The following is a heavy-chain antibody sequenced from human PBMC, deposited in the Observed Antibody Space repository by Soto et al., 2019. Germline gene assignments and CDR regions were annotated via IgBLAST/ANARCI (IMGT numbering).Heavy chain of an antibody. D-gene: IGHD6-6*01. J-gene: IGHJ4*02. CDR3: ARDPDSSSSPFDY. CDR1: GFTFSSYG. Sequence: GGSLRLSCAASGFTFSSYGMHWVRQAPGKGLEWVAVIWYDGSNKYYADSVKGRFTISRDNSKNTLYLQMNSLRAEDTAVYYCARDPDSSSSPFDYWGQGTLVTVSS. CDR2: IWYDGSNK. V-gene: IGHV3-33*01.